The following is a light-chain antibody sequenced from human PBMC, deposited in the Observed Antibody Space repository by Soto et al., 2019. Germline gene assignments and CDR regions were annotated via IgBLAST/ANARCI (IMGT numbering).Light chain of an antibody. CDR3: QQYGSSRYT. Sequence: EIVLTQSPGTLSLSPGERATLSCRASQSVSNIYLAWYQQKPGQAPRLLIYATSSRATGIPDRFSGSGSGTDFTLTISRLQPEEFAVYYCQQYGSSRYTFGQGTKLEIK. CDR1: QSVSNIY. V-gene: IGKV3-20*01. J-gene: IGKJ2*01. CDR2: ATS.